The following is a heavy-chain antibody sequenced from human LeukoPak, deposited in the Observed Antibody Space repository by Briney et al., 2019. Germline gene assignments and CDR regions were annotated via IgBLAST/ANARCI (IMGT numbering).Heavy chain of an antibody. D-gene: IGHD2-21*01. J-gene: IGHJ5*02. CDR2: INHSGST. CDR1: SGFSFSSKG. Sequence: KTGGSLRLSCVTSGFSFSSKGMNWVRQPPGKGLEWIGEINHSGSTNYNPSLKSRVTISVDTSKNQFSLKLSSVTAADTAVYYCARGRALLASRIFLDPWGQGTLVTVSS. CDR3: ARGRALLASRIFLDP. V-gene: IGHV4-4*02.